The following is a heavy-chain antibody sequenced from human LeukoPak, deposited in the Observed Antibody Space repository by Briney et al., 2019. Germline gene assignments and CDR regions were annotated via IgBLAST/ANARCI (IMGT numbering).Heavy chain of an antibody. CDR1: GFTFSSYN. CDR3: AREPIRYCSSTSCPLDY. D-gene: IGHD2-2*01. Sequence: GGSLRLSCAASGFTFSSYNMNWVRQAPGKGLEWVSSISSSSSYIYYADSVKGRFTISRDNAKNSLYLQMNSLRAEDTAVYYCAREPIRYCSSTSCPLDYWGQGTLVTVSS. CDR2: ISSSSSYI. V-gene: IGHV3-21*01. J-gene: IGHJ4*02.